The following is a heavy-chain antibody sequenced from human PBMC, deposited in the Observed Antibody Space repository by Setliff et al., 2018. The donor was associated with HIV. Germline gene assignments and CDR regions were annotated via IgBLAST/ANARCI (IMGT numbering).Heavy chain of an antibody. CDR1: HGSFSGYY. V-gene: IGHV4-34*01. CDR3: ARANLAVVTPSSYYMGV. Sequence: SETLSLTCAFYHGSFSGYYWSWIRQPPGKGLEWIGEINHSGNTNYNPSLERRVTISADTSQNQFSLNLTSVTAADTAVYYCARANLAVVTPSSYYMGVWAKGTTVTVSS. D-gene: IGHD3-3*01. CDR2: INHSGNT. J-gene: IGHJ6*03.